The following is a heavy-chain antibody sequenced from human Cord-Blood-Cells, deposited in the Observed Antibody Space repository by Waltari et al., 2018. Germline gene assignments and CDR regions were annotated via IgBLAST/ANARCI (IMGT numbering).Heavy chain of an antibody. CDR3: ARGGIAAADPSYWYFDL. Sequence: QVQLVQSGAEVKKPGASVKVSCKASGYTFTSYDIYWVRQATVQGLEWMGWMNPNSGNTGYAQKFQGRVTMTRNTSISTAYMELSSLRSEDTAVYYCARGGIAAADPSYWYFDLWGRGTLVTVSS. V-gene: IGHV1-8*01. D-gene: IGHD6-13*01. CDR1: GYTFTSYD. CDR2: MNPNSGNT. J-gene: IGHJ2*01.